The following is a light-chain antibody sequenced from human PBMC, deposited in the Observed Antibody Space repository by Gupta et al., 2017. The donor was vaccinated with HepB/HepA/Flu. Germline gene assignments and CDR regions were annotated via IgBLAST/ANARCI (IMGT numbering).Light chain of an antibody. Sequence: EIVLTQSPGTLSLSPVERATLSCRASQSVSSSYLAWDQQKPGQAPRLLIYGASSRATAILVRFSGCGAGPDFTLTSRRQEYEDFDGYDRQHYCIYTFGQGTKLDIK. V-gene: IGKV3-20*01. CDR3: QHYCIYT. J-gene: IGKJ2*01. CDR2: GAS. CDR1: QSVSSSY.